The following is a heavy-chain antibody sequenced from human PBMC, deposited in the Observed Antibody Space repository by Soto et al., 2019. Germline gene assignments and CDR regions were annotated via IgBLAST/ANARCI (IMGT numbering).Heavy chain of an antibody. Sequence: QVQLVQSGAEVKKPESSVKVSCKASGGTFSSYAISWVRQAPGQGLEWMGGIIPIFGTANYAQKFQGRVTITADESTSTAYMELSSLRSEDTAVYYCAREGVVVAANYYYGMDVWGQGTTVTVSS. D-gene: IGHD2-15*01. CDR2: IIPIFGTA. V-gene: IGHV1-69*12. J-gene: IGHJ6*02. CDR3: AREGVVVAANYYYGMDV. CDR1: GGTFSSYA.